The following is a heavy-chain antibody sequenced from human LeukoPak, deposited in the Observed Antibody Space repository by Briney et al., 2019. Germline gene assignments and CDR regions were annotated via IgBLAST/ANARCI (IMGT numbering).Heavy chain of an antibody. Sequence: GVSLRLSCAASGFTVSAYAMAWVRQAPGKGLEWVAVISYDGSNKYYADSVKGRFTISRDNSKNTLYLQMNSLRAEDTAVYYCARDFMVRGPRPGYWGQGTLVTVSS. D-gene: IGHD3-10*01. CDR2: ISYDGSNK. CDR1: GFTVSAYA. CDR3: ARDFMVRGPRPGY. J-gene: IGHJ4*02. V-gene: IGHV3-30*04.